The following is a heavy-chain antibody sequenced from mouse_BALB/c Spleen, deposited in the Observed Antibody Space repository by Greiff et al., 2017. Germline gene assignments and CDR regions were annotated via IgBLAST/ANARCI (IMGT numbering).Heavy chain of an antibody. J-gene: IGHJ1*01. CDR1: GYAFTSYN. V-gene: IGHV1S135*01. CDR2: IDPYNGGT. CDR3: ARGGQAYFDV. D-gene: IGHD3-2*02. Sequence: VQLKESGPELVKPGASVKVSCKASGYAFTSYNMYWVKQSHGKSLEWIGYIDPYNGGTSYNQKFKGKATFTVDTSSSTAYMQFNSLTSEDSAVYYCARGGQAYFDVWGAGTTVTVSS.